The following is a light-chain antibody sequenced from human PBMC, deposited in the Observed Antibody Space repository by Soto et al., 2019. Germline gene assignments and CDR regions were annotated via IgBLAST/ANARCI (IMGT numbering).Light chain of an antibody. V-gene: IGKV3-20*01. J-gene: IGKJ4*01. CDR1: QSISSSF. CDR2: NAS. Sequence: EIVLTQSPGILSLSPGERASLSCGASQSISSSFLAWYQQKPGQAPRLVIYNASNRATGIPDRFSGSGSGTDFTLTISRLEPEDFAVFYCQQYGSSPFTFGGGTRVEIK. CDR3: QQYGSSPFT.